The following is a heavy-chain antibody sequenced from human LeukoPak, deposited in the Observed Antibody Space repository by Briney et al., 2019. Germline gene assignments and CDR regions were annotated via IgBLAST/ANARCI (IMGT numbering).Heavy chain of an antibody. CDR3: ARIRYSSSFGD. CDR1: GFTFSSYE. J-gene: IGHJ4*02. D-gene: IGHD6-13*01. V-gene: IGHV3-48*03. CDR2: ISSSGSTI. Sequence: GGSLTLSCAASGFTFSSYEMNWVRQAPGKGLEWVSYISSSGSTIYYADSVKGRFTISRDNAKNSLYLQMNSLRAEDTAVYYCARIRYSSSFGDWGQGTLVTVSS.